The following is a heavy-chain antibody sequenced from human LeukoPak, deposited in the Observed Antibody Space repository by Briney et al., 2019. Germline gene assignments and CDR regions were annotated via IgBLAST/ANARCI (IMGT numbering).Heavy chain of an antibody. V-gene: IGHV4-59*01. Sequence: SETLSHTCTVSGGSISSYYWSWIRQPPGKGLEWIGYIYYSGSTNYNPSLKSRVTISVDTSKNQFSLKLSSVTAADTAVYYCAREDGEGSEPAGMDVWGQGTTVTVSS. J-gene: IGHJ6*02. CDR1: GGSISSYY. D-gene: IGHD4-17*01. CDR3: AREDGEGSEPAGMDV. CDR2: IYYSGST.